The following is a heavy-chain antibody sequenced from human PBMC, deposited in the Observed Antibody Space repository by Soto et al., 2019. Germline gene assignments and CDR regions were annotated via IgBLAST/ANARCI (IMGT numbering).Heavy chain of an antibody. D-gene: IGHD2-21*02. Sequence: QVQLVQSGAEVKKPGSSVKVSCKASGGTFSSYAISWVRQAPGQGLEWMGGIIPIVGTANYAQKFQGRVTITADESTSTAYMELSSLRSEATAVYYCASSRGVVTAIPRGMDVWGQGTTVSVSS. CDR2: IIPIVGTA. CDR3: ASSRGVVTAIPRGMDV. CDR1: GGTFSSYA. V-gene: IGHV1-69*01. J-gene: IGHJ6*02.